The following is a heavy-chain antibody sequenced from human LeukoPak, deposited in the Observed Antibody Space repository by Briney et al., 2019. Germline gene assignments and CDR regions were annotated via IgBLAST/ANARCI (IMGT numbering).Heavy chain of an antibody. J-gene: IGHJ4*02. D-gene: IGHD2/OR15-2a*01. CDR1: GFTFSSYA. CDR3: AKDSAKKYDDY. CDR2: ISGSDGRT. Sequence: GGSLRLSCAASGFTFSSYAMSWVRQAPGKGLEWVSGISGSDGRTNYADSVKGRFTISRENSKNTLYLQMNSLRAEYTAVYYCAKDSAKKYDDYWGQGTLVTVSS. V-gene: IGHV3-23*01.